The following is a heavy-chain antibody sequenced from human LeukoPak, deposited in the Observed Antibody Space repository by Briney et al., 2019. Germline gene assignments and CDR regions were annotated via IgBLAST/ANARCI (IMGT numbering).Heavy chain of an antibody. D-gene: IGHD1-26*01. CDR3: AREGEIVGATRGAFDI. CDR2: IIPILGIA. CDR1: GGTFSSYA. J-gene: IGHJ3*02. V-gene: IGHV1-69*04. Sequence: SVKVSCKASGGTFSSYAISWVRQAPGQGLEWMGRIIPILGIANYAQKFQGRVTITADKSTSTAYMELSSLRSEDTAMYYCAREGEIVGATRGAFDIWGQGTMVTVSS.